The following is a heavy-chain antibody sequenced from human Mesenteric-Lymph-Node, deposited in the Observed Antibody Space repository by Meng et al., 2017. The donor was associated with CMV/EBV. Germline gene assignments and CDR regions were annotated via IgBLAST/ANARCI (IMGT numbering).Heavy chain of an antibody. CDR2: ISYDGSNK. J-gene: IGHJ6*02. CDR3: ARVEVVPARYYGMDV. CDR1: GFTFSSYA. V-gene: IGHV3-30*04. D-gene: IGHD2-2*01. Sequence: GESLKISCAASGFTFSSYAMHRVRQAPGKGLEWVAVISYDGSNKYYADSVKGRFTISRDNSKNTLYLQMNSLRAEDTAVYYCARVEVVPARYYGMDVWGQGTTVTVSS.